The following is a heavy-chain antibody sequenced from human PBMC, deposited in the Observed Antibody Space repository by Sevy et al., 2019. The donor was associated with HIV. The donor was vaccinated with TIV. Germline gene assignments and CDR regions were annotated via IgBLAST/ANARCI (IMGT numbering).Heavy chain of an antibody. CDR1: GFTFSNAW. V-gene: IGHV3-15*01. CDR3: TTESGYNSGWYLNYFDY. Sequence: GGSLRLSCAASGFTFSNAWMSWVRQAPGKGLEWVGRIKSKTDGGTTDYAAPVKGRFTISRDDSKNTLYLQMNSLKTEDTAVYYCTTESGYNSGWYLNYFDYWGQGTLVTVSS. D-gene: IGHD6-19*01. CDR2: IKSKTDGGTT. J-gene: IGHJ4*02.